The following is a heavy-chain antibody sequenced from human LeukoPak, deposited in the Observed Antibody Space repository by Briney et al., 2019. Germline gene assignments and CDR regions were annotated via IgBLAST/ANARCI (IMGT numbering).Heavy chain of an antibody. CDR3: ARGLVRAGRAKNAEDGAYDYVWGSYLMGYYYYYMDV. CDR2: ISSSSSYI. CDR1: GFTFSSYE. D-gene: IGHD3-16*02. V-gene: IGHV3-21*01. Sequence: GGSLRLSCAASGFTFSSYEMNWVRQAPGKGLEWVSSISSSSSYIYYADSVKGRFTISRDNAKNSLYLQMNSLRAEDTAVYYCARGLVRAGRAKNAEDGAYDYVWGSYLMGYYYYYMDVWGKGTTVTVSS. J-gene: IGHJ6*03.